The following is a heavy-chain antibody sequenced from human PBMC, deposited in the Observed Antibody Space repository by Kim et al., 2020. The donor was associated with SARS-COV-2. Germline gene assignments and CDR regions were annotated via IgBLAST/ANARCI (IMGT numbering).Heavy chain of an antibody. V-gene: IGHV4-34*01. CDR1: GGSFSGYY. J-gene: IGHJ4*01. Sequence: SETLSLTCAVYGGSFSGYYWSWIRQPPWKGLXWIGXXXHSGRTNYNPSLKSRVTXHVDXPRNQXSLKLTSVTXPETAVYYCAXRLSXTSGWXSHYXXLWGXGILVXVS. CDR2: XXHSGRT. CDR3: AXRLSXTSGWXSHYXXL. D-gene: IGHD3-10*01.